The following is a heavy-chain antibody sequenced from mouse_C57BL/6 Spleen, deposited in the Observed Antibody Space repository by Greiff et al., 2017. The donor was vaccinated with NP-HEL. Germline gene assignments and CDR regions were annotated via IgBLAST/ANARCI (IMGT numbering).Heavy chain of an antibody. CDR2: IDPENGDT. CDR1: GFNIKDDY. D-gene: IGHD2-2*01. Sequence: LVESGAELVRPGASVKLSCTASGFNIKDDYMHWVKQRPEQGLEWIGWIDPENGDTEYASKFQGKATITADTSSNTAYLQLSSLTSEDTAVYYCMVTMKAWFAYWGQGTLVTVSA. J-gene: IGHJ3*01. V-gene: IGHV14-4*01. CDR3: MVTMKAWFAY.